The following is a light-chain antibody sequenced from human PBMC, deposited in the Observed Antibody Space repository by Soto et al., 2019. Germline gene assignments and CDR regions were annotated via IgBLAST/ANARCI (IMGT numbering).Light chain of an antibody. J-gene: IGKJ3*01. CDR2: GAS. CDR3: QQYHDWPPIT. Sequence: EIVMTQSPATLSVSPGEGVTLSCRASQSVSSDLAWYQQKPGQSPRLLMYGASTRATDTPARFSGGGSGTEFTLTISSLQSEDVAIYYCQQYHDWPPITFGPGTKVDIK. CDR1: QSVSSD. V-gene: IGKV3-15*01.